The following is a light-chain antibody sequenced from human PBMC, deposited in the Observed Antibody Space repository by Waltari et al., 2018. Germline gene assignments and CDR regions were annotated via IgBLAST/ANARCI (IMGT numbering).Light chain of an antibody. V-gene: IGLV1-40*01. CDR3: LSYDSSLSAGL. J-gene: IGLJ2*01. CDR1: SPNIGSHY. Sequence: QSVLTQPPSVSGAPGQRVTISCTGSSPNIGSHYVSWYQQLPGTTPKLLIYQDNKRPSGVSDRFSGSKSGTSASLTITGLQTEDEADYYCLSYDSSLSAGLFGGGTRLTVL. CDR2: QDN.